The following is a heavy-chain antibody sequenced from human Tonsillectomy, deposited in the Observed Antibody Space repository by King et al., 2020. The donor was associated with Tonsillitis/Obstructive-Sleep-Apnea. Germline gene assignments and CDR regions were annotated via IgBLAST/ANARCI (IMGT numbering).Heavy chain of an antibody. CDR2: IYYSGST. J-gene: IGHJ4*02. D-gene: IGHD6-19*01. Sequence: VQLQESGPGLVKPSETLSLTCTVSGGSISSYYWSWIRQPPGKGLAWIGYIYYSGSTNYNPSLKSRVTISVDTSKNQFSLKLSSVTAADTAVYYCARQYSSGWYYFDYWGQGTLVTVSS. CDR3: ARQYSSGWYYFDY. V-gene: IGHV4-59*08. CDR1: GGSISSYY.